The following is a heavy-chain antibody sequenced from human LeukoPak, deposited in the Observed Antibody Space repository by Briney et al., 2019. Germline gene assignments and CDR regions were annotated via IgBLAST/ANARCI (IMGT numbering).Heavy chain of an antibody. V-gene: IGHV1-69*13. CDR3: ARSLQFSRLPPYYMDV. D-gene: IGHD5-18*01. Sequence: SVKVSCKASGYTFSSYAISWVRQAPGQGLEWMGGIIPIFGTANYAQKFQGRVTITADESTSTAYMELSSLRSEDTAVYYCARSLQFSRLPPYYMDVWGKGTTVTISS. J-gene: IGHJ6*03. CDR2: IIPIFGTA. CDR1: GYTFSSYA.